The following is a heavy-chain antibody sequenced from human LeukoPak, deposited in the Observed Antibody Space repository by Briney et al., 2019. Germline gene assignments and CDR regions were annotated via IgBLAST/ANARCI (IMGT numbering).Heavy chain of an antibody. CDR3: ARLPAIVVVPAL. D-gene: IGHD2-2*01. Sequence: SETLSLTCAVYGGSFSGYYWSWIRQPPGKGLEWIGEINHSGSTNYNPSLKSRVTISVDTSKNQFSLKLSSVTAADTAVYYCARLPAIVVVPALWGQGTMVTVSS. CDR1: GGSFSGYY. J-gene: IGHJ3*01. V-gene: IGHV4-34*01. CDR2: INHSGST.